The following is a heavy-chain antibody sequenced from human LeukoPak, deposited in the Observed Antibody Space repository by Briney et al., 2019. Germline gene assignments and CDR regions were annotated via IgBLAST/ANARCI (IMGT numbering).Heavy chain of an antibody. J-gene: IGHJ4*02. D-gene: IGHD5-18*01. CDR1: GFTFSGSA. Sequence: GGSLRLSCAASGFTFSGSAMHWVRQASGKGLEWIGRIRTKANTYATTYAASLKDRFTISRDDSKSTAYLQVNSVQPEDTAIYYCTRVGDTATAIFDFWGRGTLVTVSS. CDR3: TRVGDTATAIFDF. CDR2: IRTKANTYAT. V-gene: IGHV3-73*01.